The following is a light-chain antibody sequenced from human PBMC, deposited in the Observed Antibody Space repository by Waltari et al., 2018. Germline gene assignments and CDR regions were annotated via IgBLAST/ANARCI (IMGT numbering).Light chain of an antibody. J-gene: IGLJ3*02. CDR2: VYSDGSH. CDR1: SGHSTNV. Sequence: QLVLTQSPSASASPGASVKLTCTLSSGHSTNVIAWLQKRPEKGPRYLMKVYSDGSHNKGDEIPDRFSGSSSGAERYLTISSLQSEDEADYYCQTGGHGTWVFGGGTKLTVL. V-gene: IGLV4-69*01. CDR3: QTGGHGTWV.